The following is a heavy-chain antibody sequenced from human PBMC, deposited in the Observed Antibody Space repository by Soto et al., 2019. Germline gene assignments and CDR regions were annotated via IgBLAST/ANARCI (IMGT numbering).Heavy chain of an antibody. CDR2: IRSKAYGGTT. CDR1: GFTFGDYA. V-gene: IGHV3-49*03. J-gene: IGHJ6*02. CDR3: TRDQAPYYYDSSGWPYGMDV. Sequence: GGSLRLSCTASGFTFGDYAMSWFRQAPGKGLEWVGFIRSKAYGGTTEYAASVKGRFTISRDDSKSIAYLQMNSLKTEDTAVYYCTRDQAPYYYDSSGWPYGMDVWGQGTTVTVSS. D-gene: IGHD3-22*01.